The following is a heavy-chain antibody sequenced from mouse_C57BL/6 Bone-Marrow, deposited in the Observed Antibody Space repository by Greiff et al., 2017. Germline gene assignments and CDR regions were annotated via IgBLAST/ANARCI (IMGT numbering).Heavy chain of an antibody. J-gene: IGHJ4*01. D-gene: IGHD2-3*01. CDR3: ARGNDGYRTFAMDY. CDR2: IYPRSGNT. Sequence: QVQLKESGAELARPGASVKLSCKASGYTFTSYGISWVKQRTGQGLEWIGEIYPRSGNTYYNEKFEGKATLTADKSSSTAYMELRSLTSEDSAVYFCARGNDGYRTFAMDYWGQGTSVTVSS. CDR1: GYTFTSYG. V-gene: IGHV1-81*01.